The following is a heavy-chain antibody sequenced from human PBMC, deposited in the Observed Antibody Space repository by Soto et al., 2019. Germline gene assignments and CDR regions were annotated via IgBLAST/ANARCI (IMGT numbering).Heavy chain of an antibody. Sequence: QVQLVESGGGVVQPGRSLRLSCAASGFTFSSYAMHWVRQAPGKGLEWVAVISYDGSNKYYADSVKGRFTISRDNSKNTMYRQMNSLRAEDTAVYYCAREPLDSGDEKGCFDYWGQGTLVTVSS. D-gene: IGHD1-26*01. CDR1: GFTFSSYA. J-gene: IGHJ4*02. CDR2: ISYDGSNK. CDR3: AREPLDSGDEKGCFDY. V-gene: IGHV3-30-3*01.